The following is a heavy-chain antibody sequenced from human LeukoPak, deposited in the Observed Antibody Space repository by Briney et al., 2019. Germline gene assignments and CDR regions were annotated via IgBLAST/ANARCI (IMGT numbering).Heavy chain of an antibody. V-gene: IGHV3-23*01. Sequence: GGSLRLSCAASGIPFSDFSMSWGRQAPGKGLEWISTTNSGGTSTYYAESVKGRFTISRDNSKNTLYLQMSSLRVEDTAVYYCAKQSYARSLGEGGPGTLVSVSS. CDR2: TNSGGTST. CDR1: GIPFSDFS. J-gene: IGHJ4*02. CDR3: AKQSYARSLGE. D-gene: IGHD2-8*01.